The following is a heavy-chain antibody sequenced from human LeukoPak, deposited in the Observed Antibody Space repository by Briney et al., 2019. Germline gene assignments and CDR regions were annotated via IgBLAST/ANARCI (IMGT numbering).Heavy chain of an antibody. Sequence: GGSLRLSCAASGFTVSSNYMSWVRQAPGKGLEWVSIIYSGNSTYFADSVKGRFTISRDISKNTLYLQMNSLRAEDTAVYYCAKGGTGYYVFDYWGQGTLVTVSS. V-gene: IGHV3-53*01. CDR1: GFTVSSNY. CDR3: AKGGTGYYVFDY. D-gene: IGHD3-22*01. CDR2: IYSGNST. J-gene: IGHJ4*02.